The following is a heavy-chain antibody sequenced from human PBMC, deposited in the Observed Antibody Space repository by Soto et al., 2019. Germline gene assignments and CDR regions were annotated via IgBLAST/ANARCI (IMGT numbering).Heavy chain of an antibody. CDR3: AREWL. Sequence: EVQLVQSGGGLVQPGGSLRLSCVASGFTFTNRWMSWVRQAPGKGLEWVANIKPDGSEKYYVDSVEGRFTVSRDNAENSLYLQMNSLRAEDTAVYYCAREWLWGQGTLVTVSS. V-gene: IGHV3-7*01. CDR2: IKPDGSEK. D-gene: IGHD6-19*01. J-gene: IGHJ4*02. CDR1: GFTFTNRW.